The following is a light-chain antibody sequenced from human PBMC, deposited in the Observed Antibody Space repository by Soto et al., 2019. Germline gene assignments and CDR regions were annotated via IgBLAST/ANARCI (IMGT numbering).Light chain of an antibody. V-gene: IGLV2-14*01. J-gene: IGLJ3*02. CDR3: SAYTITSTLV. CDR1: SSEIGVYHY. CDR2: DVS. Sequence: QSALTQPASVSGSPGQSITISCTGSSSEIGVYHYVSWYQQRPGEAPQLLIYDVSDRPSGVSNRFSGSRSGNTASLLISGLQAEDEGDYYCSAYTITSTLVFGGGTKLTV.